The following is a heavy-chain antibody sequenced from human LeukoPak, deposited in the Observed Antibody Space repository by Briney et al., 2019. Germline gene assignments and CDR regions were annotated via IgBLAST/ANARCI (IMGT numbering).Heavy chain of an antibody. CDR1: GGTFSSYT. Sequence: SVKDSCKASGGTFSSYTISWVRQAPGQGLEWMGRIIPILGIANYAQKFQGRVTITADKSTSTAYMELSSLRSEDTAVYYCAREGRWELIGYWGQGTLVTVSS. CDR3: AREGRWELIGY. J-gene: IGHJ4*02. V-gene: IGHV1-69*04. CDR2: IIPILGIA. D-gene: IGHD1-26*01.